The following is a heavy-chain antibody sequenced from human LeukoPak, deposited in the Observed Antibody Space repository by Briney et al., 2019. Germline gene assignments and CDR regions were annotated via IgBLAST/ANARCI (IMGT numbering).Heavy chain of an antibody. V-gene: IGHV4-61*01. D-gene: IGHD4-11*01. CDR1: GGSVSSGSYY. CDR2: IYYSGST. Sequence: KPSETLSLTCTVSGGSVSSGSYYWSWIRQPPGKGLEWIGYIYYSGSTYSNPSLKSRVTISVDTSKNQFSLKLTSVTAADTAIYSCARARGTTLEERGAFDIWGQGTLVTVSS. CDR3: ARARGTTLEERGAFDI. J-gene: IGHJ3*02.